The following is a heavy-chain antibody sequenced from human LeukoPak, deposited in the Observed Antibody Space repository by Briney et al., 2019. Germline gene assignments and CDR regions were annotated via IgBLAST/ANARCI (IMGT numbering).Heavy chain of an antibody. V-gene: IGHV4-61*02. J-gene: IGHJ4*02. CDR2: IYTSGST. D-gene: IGHD4-17*01. CDR3: ARGLYGDYGDY. CDR1: GGSISSGSYY. Sequence: SETLSPTCTVSGGSISSGSYYWSWIRQPAGKGLEWIGRIYTSGSTNYNPSLKSRVTISVDTSKNQFSLKLSSVTTADTAVYYCARGLYGDYGDYWGQGTLVTVSS.